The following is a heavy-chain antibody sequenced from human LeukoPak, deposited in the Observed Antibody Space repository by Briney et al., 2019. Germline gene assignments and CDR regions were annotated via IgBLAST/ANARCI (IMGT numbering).Heavy chain of an antibody. V-gene: IGHV4-4*02. CDR1: GGSISSSNW. J-gene: IGHJ4*02. CDR2: IYHSGST. CDR3: AREGGLRSSFDY. D-gene: IGHD4-17*01. Sequence: NPSGTLSLTCAVSGGSISSSNWWSWVRQPPGKGLEWIREIYHSGSTNYNPSLKSRVTISVDKSKNQFSLKLSSVTAADTAVYYCAREGGLRSSFDYWGQGTLVTVSS.